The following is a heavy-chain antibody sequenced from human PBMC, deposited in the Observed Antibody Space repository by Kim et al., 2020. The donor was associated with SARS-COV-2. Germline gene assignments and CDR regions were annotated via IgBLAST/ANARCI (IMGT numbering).Heavy chain of an antibody. Sequence: GSLRLSCAASGFTFSNAWMSWVRQAPGKGLEWVGRIKSKTDGGTTDYAAPVKGRFTISRDDSKNTMYLQMNSLKTEDTAVYYCATRRYDFWSDPRSYYYDGLDDWGQGTTVTVSS. D-gene: IGHD3-3*01. CDR3: ATRRYDFWSDPRSYYYDGLDD. CDR2: IKSKTDGGTT. J-gene: IGHJ6*02. V-gene: IGHV3-15*01. CDR1: GFTFSNAW.